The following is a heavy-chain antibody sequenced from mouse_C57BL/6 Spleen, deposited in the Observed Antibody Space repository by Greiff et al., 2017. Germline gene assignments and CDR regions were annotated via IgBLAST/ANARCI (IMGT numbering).Heavy chain of an antibody. CDR3: ARSFAMDY. CDR1: GYTFTSYG. J-gene: IGHJ4*01. CDR2: IYPRSGTT. Sequence: VMLVESGAELARPGASVKLSCKASGYTFTSYGISWVKQRPGQGLEWIGEIYPRSGTTYYNGKFKGKATLTADKSSSTAYMELRSLTSEDSAVYFCARSFAMDYWGQGTSVTVSS. V-gene: IGHV1-81*01.